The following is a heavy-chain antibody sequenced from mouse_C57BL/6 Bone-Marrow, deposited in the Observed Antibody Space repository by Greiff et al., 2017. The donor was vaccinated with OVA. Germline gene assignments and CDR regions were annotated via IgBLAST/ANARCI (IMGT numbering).Heavy chain of an antibody. V-gene: IGHV5-16*01. CDR1: GFTFSDYY. CDR2: INYDGSST. Sequence: MLVESECCFVPPGSSMTLSCPASGFTFSDYYMSLVRQVPEQGLEWVANINYDGSSTYYLDSLKSRFIISRDNAKNILYLQMSSLKSEDTATYYCARDRGYYYAMDYWGQGTSVTVSS. J-gene: IGHJ4*01. D-gene: IGHD3-3*01. CDR3: ARDRGYYYAMDY.